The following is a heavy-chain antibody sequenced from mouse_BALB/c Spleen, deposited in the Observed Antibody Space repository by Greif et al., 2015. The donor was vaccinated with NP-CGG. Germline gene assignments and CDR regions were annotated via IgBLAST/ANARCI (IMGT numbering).Heavy chain of an antibody. Sequence: VQLQQSGPGLVAPSQSLSFTCTVSGFSLTSHGVHWVRQPPGKGLEWLGVIWAGGSTKYNSALMSRLSISKDNSKSQVFLKMNSLQTDDTAMYYCAREDGNYVGAMDYWGQGTSVTVSS. CDR3: AREDGNYVGAMDY. CDR1: GFSLTSHG. D-gene: IGHD2-1*01. V-gene: IGHV2-9*02. J-gene: IGHJ4*01. CDR2: IWAGGST.